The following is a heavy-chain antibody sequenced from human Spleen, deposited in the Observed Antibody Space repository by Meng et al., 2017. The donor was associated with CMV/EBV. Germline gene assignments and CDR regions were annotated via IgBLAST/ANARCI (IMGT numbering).Heavy chain of an antibody. CDR3: DNFDY. J-gene: IGHJ4*02. CDR1: GFKFSIYG. Sequence: GESLKISCAASGFKFSIYGMHWVRQAPGKGLEWLAFIRSDGSSKYYADSVKGRFTISRDNSKNTLYLQLNGLRAEDTAVYYCDNFDYWGQGTLVTVSS. CDR2: IRSDGSSK. V-gene: IGHV3-30*02.